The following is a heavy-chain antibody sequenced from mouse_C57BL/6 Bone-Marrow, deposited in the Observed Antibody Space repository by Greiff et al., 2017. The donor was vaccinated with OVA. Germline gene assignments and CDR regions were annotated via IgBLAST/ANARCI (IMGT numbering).Heavy chain of an antibody. J-gene: IGHJ1*03. CDR3: ARHTVYYYGGSYEWYFDV. D-gene: IGHD1-1*01. CDR1: GFTFSSYG. CDR2: ISSGGSYT. V-gene: IGHV5-6*01. Sequence: EVKLVESGGDLVKPGGSLKLSCAASGFTFSSYGMSWVRQTPDKRLEWVATISSGGSYTYYPDSVKGRSTISRDNAKNTLYLQMSSLKSEDTAMYYCARHTVYYYGGSYEWYFDVWGTGTAVTVSA.